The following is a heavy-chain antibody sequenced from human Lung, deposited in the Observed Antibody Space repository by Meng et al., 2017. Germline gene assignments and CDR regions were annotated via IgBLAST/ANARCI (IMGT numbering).Heavy chain of an antibody. CDR2: IRGDGGSI. V-gene: IGHV3-74*03. CDR1: GFTFRRYW. CDR3: ARESGYFEY. Sequence: DVQGGGGGGGLVQPGGPLRLSCAASGFTFRRYWMHRARQAPGKGLVWISRIRGDGGSIVYADSVKGRFTISRDNAKNTLFLQMNSLGAEDTAVYYCARESGYFEYWGQGILVTVSS. J-gene: IGHJ4*02.